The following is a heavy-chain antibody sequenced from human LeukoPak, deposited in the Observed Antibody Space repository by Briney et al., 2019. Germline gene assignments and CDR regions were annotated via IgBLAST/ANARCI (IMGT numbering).Heavy chain of an antibody. CDR3: ARDSSSRSFEY. V-gene: IGHV3-74*01. J-gene: IGHJ4*02. D-gene: IGHD6-13*01. CDR2: INSDGSGT. Sequence: GGSLRLSCAASGFTFSSHWMHWVRQAPGKGLVWVSRINSDGSGTGYADSVKGRFTISRDNAENTLYLQMNSLRAEDTAVYYCARDSSSRSFEYWGQGTLVTVSS. CDR1: GFTFSSHW.